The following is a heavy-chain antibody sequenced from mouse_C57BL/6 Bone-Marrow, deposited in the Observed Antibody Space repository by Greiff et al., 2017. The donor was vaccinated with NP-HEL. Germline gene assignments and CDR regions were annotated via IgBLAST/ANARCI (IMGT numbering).Heavy chain of an antibody. D-gene: IGHD3-2*02. CDR1: GYAFSSSW. CDR3: ASGKLRLRGYYAMDY. CDR2: IYPGDGDT. V-gene: IGHV1-82*01. J-gene: IGHJ4*01. Sequence: VMLVESGPELVKPGASVKISCKASGYAFSSSWMNWVKQRPGKGLEWIGRIYPGDGDTNYNGKFKGKATLTADKSSSTAYMQLSSLTSEDSAVYFCASGKLRLRGYYAMDYWGQGTSVTVSS.